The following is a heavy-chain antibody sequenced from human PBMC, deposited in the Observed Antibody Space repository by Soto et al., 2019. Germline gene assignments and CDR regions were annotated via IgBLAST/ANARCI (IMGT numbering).Heavy chain of an antibody. J-gene: IGHJ4*02. CDR1: GNNPAELS. D-gene: IGHD2-2*02. Sequence: AAMKGSREGFGNNPAELSMHWVRQAPGKRLEWMGGFDPEDGETIYAQKFQGRVTMTEDTSTDTAYMELSSLRSEDTAVYYCATSHCSSTSCYTLHFDYWGQGTLVPVSS. V-gene: IGHV1-24*01. CDR3: ATSHCSSTSCYTLHFDY. CDR2: FDPEDGET.